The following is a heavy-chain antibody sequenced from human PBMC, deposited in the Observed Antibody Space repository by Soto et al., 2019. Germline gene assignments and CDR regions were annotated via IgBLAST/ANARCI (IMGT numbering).Heavy chain of an antibody. CDR3: ARVEEYCSSTSCYRDYYYYGMDV. CDR2: IIPIFGTA. J-gene: IGHJ6*02. Sequence: GASVKISCKASGGTFSSYAISWVRQAPGQVLEWMGGIIPIFGTANYAQKFQGRVTITADESTSTAYMELSSLRSEDTAVYYCARVEEYCSSTSCYRDYYYYGMDVWGQGTTVTVSS. D-gene: IGHD2-2*01. CDR1: GGTFSSYA. V-gene: IGHV1-69*13.